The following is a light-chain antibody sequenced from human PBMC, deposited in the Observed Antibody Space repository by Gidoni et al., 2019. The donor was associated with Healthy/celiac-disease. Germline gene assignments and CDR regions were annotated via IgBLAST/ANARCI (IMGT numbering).Light chain of an antibody. CDR2: GAS. V-gene: IGKV3-15*01. J-gene: IGKJ2*01. CDR3: QQYNNWPPNT. CDR1: QSVSSN. Sequence: EIVMTKSPATLSVSPGERATLSCRASQSVSSNLAWYQQKPGQAPRLLIYGASTRATGIPARFSGSGSRTEFTLTISSLQSEDFAVYYCQQYNNWPPNTFGQGTKLEIK.